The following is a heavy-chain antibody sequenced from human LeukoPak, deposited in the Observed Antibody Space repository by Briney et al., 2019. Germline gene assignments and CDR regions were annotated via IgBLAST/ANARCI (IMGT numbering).Heavy chain of an antibody. CDR1: GFSLSTSGVG. D-gene: IGHD3-22*01. Sequence: SGPTLVKPTQTLTLTCTFSGFSLSTSGVGVGWIRQPPGKALEWLALIYWDDDKRYSPSLKSRLTITKDTSKNQVVLTMTIMDPVDTATYYCAHTLGYYDSSGYYYFEDYWGQGTLVTVSS. J-gene: IGHJ4*02. CDR3: AHTLGYYDSSGYYYFEDY. CDR2: IYWDDDK. V-gene: IGHV2-5*02.